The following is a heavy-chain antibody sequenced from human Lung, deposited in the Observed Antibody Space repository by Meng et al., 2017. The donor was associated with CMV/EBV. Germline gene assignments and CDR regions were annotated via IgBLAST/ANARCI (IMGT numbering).Heavy chain of an antibody. D-gene: IGHD2-2*01. CDR1: GYRFSTYD. V-gene: IGHV1-8*01. J-gene: IGHJ5*02. CDR2: MNPHTGET. CDR3: ARGLGKGCSSIDCSVGKSDWFDP. Sequence: ASVKVSCKAFGYRFSTYDINWVRQAPGQGLEWVGWMNPHTGETGYPQKFQGRVTITRDTSINTAYMELRSLRSDDTGVYYCARGLGKGCSSIDCSVGKSDWFDPWXQGTLVXVSS.